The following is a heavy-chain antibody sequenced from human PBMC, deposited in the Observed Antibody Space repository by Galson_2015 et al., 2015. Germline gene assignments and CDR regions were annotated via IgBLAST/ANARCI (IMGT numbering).Heavy chain of an antibody. CDR3: ARDPEQYSSGWYSFDY. J-gene: IGHJ4*02. V-gene: IGHV3-33*01. D-gene: IGHD6-19*01. CDR1: GFTFSSYG. Sequence: SLRLSCAASGFTFSSYGVHWVRQTPGKGLEWVAVIWYDGSNKFYTDSVKGRFTISRDNSKNTLYLQMNSLSAEDTAVYFCARDPEQYSSGWYSFDYWGQGTLVTVSS. CDR2: IWYDGSNK.